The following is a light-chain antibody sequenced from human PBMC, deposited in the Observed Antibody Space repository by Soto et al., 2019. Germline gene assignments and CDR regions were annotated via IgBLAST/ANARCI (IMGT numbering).Light chain of an antibody. J-gene: IGKJ2*01. Sequence: EVVMTQSPATLSLSPGERATLSCRASQSVSSNLVWYQQKPGQAPRLLIYDSSTRATGIPDRFSGSGSGTELIDTISILQSEDFSLCFCQQCNNWSYSCGHGTKLEIK. CDR1: QSVSSN. V-gene: IGKV3-15*01. CDR2: DSS. CDR3: QQCNNWSYS.